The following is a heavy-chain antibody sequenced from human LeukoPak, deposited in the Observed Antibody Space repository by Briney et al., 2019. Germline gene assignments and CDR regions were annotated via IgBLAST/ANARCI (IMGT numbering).Heavy chain of an antibody. CDR3: ARGPLGIAAAGSRLDY. CDR2: INHSGGT. D-gene: IGHD6-13*01. CDR1: GGSFSGYY. V-gene: IGHV4-34*01. Sequence: SETLSLTCGVYGGSFSGYYWSWIRQSPGKGLEWIGEINHSGGTNYNPSLKSRVTISVDTSKNQFSLKLSSVTAADTAVYYCARGPLGIAAAGSRLDYWGQGTLVTVSS. J-gene: IGHJ4*02.